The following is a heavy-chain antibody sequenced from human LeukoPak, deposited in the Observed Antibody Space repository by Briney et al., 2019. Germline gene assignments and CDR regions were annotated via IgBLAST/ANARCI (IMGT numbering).Heavy chain of an antibody. V-gene: IGHV3-15*01. CDR3: TTPGGGPAVAVLLDGMDV. CDR2: IKSKTDGGTT. CDR1: GFTFSNAW. J-gene: IGHJ6*04. Sequence: PGGSLRLSCAASGFTFSNAWMSWVRQAAGKGLEWVGRIKSKTDGGTTDYGAPVKGRFTISRDDSKNTLYLQMNSLKTEDTAVYYCTTPGGGPAVAVLLDGMDVWGKGTTVTVSS. D-gene: IGHD6-19*01.